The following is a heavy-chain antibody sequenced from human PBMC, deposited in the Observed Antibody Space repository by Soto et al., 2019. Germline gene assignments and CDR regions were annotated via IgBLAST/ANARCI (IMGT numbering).Heavy chain of an antibody. Sequence: ASVKVSCKASGYSFSTFAIHWVRQAPGQRLEWMGWINAGNGDTKYSEKFQGRVTITGRTSASTAYMDLSSLRSEDTAVYYCATQGRTTTEFDFWGQGTLVTVSS. D-gene: IGHD4-4*01. CDR2: INAGNGDT. J-gene: IGHJ4*02. CDR1: GYSFSTFA. V-gene: IGHV1-3*01. CDR3: ATQGRTTTEFDF.